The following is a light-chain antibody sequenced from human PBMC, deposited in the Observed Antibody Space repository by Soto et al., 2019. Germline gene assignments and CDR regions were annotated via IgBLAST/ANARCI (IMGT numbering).Light chain of an antibody. V-gene: IGKV1-8*01. CDR2: SAF. J-gene: IGKJ2*01. CDR1: QDISSS. CDR3: QQYYTYPYT. Sequence: AIRMTQSPSSFSASTGDRVTITCRASQDISSSLAWYQQKPGRAPKLLIYSAFTLQSGVPSRFSGSGSGTDFTLTISCLQSEDFATYYCQQYYTYPYTFGPGTKLEIK.